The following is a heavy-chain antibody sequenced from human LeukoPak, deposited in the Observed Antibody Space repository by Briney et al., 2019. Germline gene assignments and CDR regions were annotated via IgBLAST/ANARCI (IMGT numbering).Heavy chain of an antibody. CDR3: AKGAARSFDY. Sequence: GGSLRLSCAASGFTFSNYALSWVRPAPGQGLEWVSDISISAYSTNYADSVKGRFSISRDNSKNTVYLQMNSLRAEDTGVYYCAKGAARSFDYWGQGTLVTVSS. J-gene: IGHJ4*02. CDR1: GFTFSNYA. D-gene: IGHD2-15*01. V-gene: IGHV3-23*01. CDR2: ISISAYST.